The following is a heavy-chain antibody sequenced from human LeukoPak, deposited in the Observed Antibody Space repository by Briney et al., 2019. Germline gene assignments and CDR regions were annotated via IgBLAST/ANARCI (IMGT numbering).Heavy chain of an antibody. J-gene: IGHJ4*02. Sequence: GRSLRLSCAASGFTFSSYGMHWVRQAPGKGLEWVAVIWYDGSNKYYADSVKGRFTISRDNSKNTLYLQMNSLRAEDTAVYYCARALGYSYGPSGYWGQGTLVTVSS. CDR3: ARALGYSYGPSGY. D-gene: IGHD5-18*01. CDR1: GFTFSSYG. V-gene: IGHV3-33*01. CDR2: IWYDGSNK.